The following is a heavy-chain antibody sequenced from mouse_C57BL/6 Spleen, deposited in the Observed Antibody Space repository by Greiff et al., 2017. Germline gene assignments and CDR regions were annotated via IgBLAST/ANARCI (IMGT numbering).Heavy chain of an antibody. V-gene: IGHV1-4*01. D-gene: IGHD3-2*02. CDR3: ARSGAQAALFAY. CDR2: IYPSSGNT. J-gene: IGHJ3*01. Sequence: HVQLQQSGAELARPGASVKMSCKASGYTFTSYTMHWVKQRPGQGLEWIGYIYPSSGNTKYNQKFKDKATLTADKSSSTAYMQLSSLTSEDSAVXYCARSGAQAALFAYWGQGTLVTVSA. CDR1: GYTFTSYT.